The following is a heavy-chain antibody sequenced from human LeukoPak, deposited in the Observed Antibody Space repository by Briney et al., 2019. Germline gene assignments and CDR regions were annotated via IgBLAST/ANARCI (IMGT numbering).Heavy chain of an antibody. V-gene: IGHV3-23*01. J-gene: IGHJ4*02. D-gene: IGHD3-3*01. Sequence: PGGSLRLSCAASGFTFSTCAMGWVRQAPGKGLGWVSAISGSGGSTFYADSVKGRFTISRDSAKNTLYLQMNSLRAEDTAVYYCARVTIFGVVATFDYWGQGTLVTVSS. CDR1: GFTFSTCA. CDR3: ARVTIFGVVATFDY. CDR2: ISGSGGST.